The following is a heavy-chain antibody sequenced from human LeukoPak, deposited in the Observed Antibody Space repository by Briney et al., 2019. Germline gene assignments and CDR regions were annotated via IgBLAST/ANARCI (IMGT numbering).Heavy chain of an antibody. Sequence: SETLSLTCTVSGGSISSGGYYWSWIRQHPGKGLEWIGYIYYSGSTYYNPSLKSRVTISVDTSKNQFSLKLSSVTAADTAVYYCARGCGGDCGVDSDAFDIWGQGTMVTVSS. D-gene: IGHD2-21*02. CDR3: ARGCGGDCGVDSDAFDI. J-gene: IGHJ3*02. CDR1: GGSISSGGYY. V-gene: IGHV4-31*03. CDR2: IYYSGST.